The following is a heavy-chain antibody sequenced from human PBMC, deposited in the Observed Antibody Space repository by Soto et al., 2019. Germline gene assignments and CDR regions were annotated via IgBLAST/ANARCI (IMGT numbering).Heavy chain of an antibody. CDR1: GGSISSYY. Sequence: SETLSLTCTVSGGSISSYYWSWIRQPPGKGLEWIGYIYYSGSTNYNPSLKSRVTISVDTSKNQFSLKLSSVTAADTAVYYCARDQKLIYAFDFWGQGTMVTVSS. CDR2: IYYSGST. J-gene: IGHJ3*01. CDR3: ARDQKLIYAFDF. V-gene: IGHV4-59*01. D-gene: IGHD2-15*01.